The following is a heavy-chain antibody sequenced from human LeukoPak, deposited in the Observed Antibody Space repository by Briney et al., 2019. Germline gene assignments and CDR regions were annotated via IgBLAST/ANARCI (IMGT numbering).Heavy chain of an antibody. Sequence: GESLKISCQGSGYSFTSYWIAWVRQMPGKGLEWMGIIYPGDSDTRYSPSFQGQVTISADKSISTAYLQWSSLKASDTAMYYCARSIVGATTVDAFDIWGQGTMVTVSS. V-gene: IGHV5-51*01. CDR1: GYSFTSYW. CDR3: ARSIVGATTVDAFDI. D-gene: IGHD1-26*01. J-gene: IGHJ3*02. CDR2: IYPGDSDT.